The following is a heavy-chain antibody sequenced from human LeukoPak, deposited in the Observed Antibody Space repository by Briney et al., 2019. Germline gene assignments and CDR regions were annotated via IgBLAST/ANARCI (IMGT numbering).Heavy chain of an antibody. D-gene: IGHD6-19*01. CDR1: GYTFTSYY. V-gene: IGHV1-46*01. CDR3: ARGSRSTKGGIVVVKHDAFDI. CDR2: INPSGGST. J-gene: IGHJ3*02. Sequence: ASVKVSCKASGYTFTSYYMHWVRQAPGQGLEWMGIINPSGGSTSYAQKFQGRVTMTRDMSTSTVYMELSSLRSEDTAVYYCARGSRSTKGGIVVVKHDAFDIWGQGTMVTVSS.